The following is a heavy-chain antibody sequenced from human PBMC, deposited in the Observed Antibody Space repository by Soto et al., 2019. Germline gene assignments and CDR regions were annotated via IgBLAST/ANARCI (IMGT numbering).Heavy chain of an antibody. J-gene: IGHJ6*02. Sequence: PGESLKISCKGSGYSFTSYWIGWVRQMPGKGLEWMGIIYPGDSDTRYSPSFQGQVTISADKPISTAYLQWSSLKASDTAMYYCARTSAAGKYYYGMDVWGQGTTVTV. D-gene: IGHD6-13*01. CDR2: IYPGDSDT. CDR1: GYSFTSYW. V-gene: IGHV5-51*01. CDR3: ARTSAAGKYYYGMDV.